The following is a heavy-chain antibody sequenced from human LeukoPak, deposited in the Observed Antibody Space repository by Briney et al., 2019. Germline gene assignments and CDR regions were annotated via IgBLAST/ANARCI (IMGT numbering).Heavy chain of an antibody. D-gene: IGHD3-10*01. CDR3: ARDPPYYGSQSAFDI. CDR1: GGSISSGDYY. J-gene: IGHJ3*02. CDR2: IYYSGST. V-gene: IGHV4-61*08. Sequence: PSETLSLTCTVSGGSISSGDYYWSWIRQPPGKGLECIGYIYYSGSTNYNPSLKSRVTISVDTSKNQFSLKLSSVTAADTAVYYCARDPPYYGSQSAFDIWGQGTMVTVSS.